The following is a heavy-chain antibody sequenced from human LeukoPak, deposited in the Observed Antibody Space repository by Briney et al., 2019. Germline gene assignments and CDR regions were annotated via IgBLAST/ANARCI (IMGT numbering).Heavy chain of an antibody. CDR1: GGTFSSYA. V-gene: IGHV1-69*13. D-gene: IGHD3-22*01. Sequence: SVKVSCKASGGTFSSYAISWVRQAPGQGLKWMGGIIPIFGTANYAQKFQGRVTITADESTSTAYMELSSLRSEDTAVYYCARVWEYYYDSSGYPDYWGQGTLVTVSS. CDR2: IIPIFGTA. CDR3: ARVWEYYYDSSGYPDY. J-gene: IGHJ4*02.